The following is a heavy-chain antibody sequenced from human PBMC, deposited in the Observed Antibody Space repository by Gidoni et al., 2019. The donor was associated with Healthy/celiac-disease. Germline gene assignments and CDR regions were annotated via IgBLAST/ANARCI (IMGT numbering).Heavy chain of an antibody. CDR2: INPSGGST. Sequence: QVQLVQSGAEVKKPGASVKVSCKASGYTFTSYYMHWVRQAPGQGLEWMGIINPSGGSTSYAQKFQGRVTMTRDTSTSTVYMELSSLRSEDTAVYYCARESSSWYDGSGGGLDYWGQGTLVTVSS. J-gene: IGHJ4*02. CDR1: GYTFTSYY. D-gene: IGHD6-13*01. V-gene: IGHV1-46*01. CDR3: ARESSSWYDGSGGGLDY.